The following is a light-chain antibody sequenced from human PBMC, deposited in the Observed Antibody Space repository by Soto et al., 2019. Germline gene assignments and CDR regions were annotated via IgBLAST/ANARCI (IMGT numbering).Light chain of an antibody. V-gene: IGKV3-20*01. CDR3: QHFGNSLWT. CDR1: QSVSSSY. J-gene: IGKJ1*01. CDR2: GAS. Sequence: EIVLTQSPGTLSLSPGERATFSCRASQSVSSSYIAWYQQKRGQAPRRLIYGASIRATGIPDRFSGSGSGTDFTLTISGLEPEDFAVYYCQHFGNSLWTFGQGTKVDIK.